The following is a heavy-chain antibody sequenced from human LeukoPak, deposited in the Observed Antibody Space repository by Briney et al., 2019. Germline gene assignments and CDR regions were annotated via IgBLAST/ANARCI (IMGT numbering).Heavy chain of an antibody. V-gene: IGHV3-7*01. Sequence: GGSLRLSCAASGFTFSSYAMSWVRQAPGKGLEWVANIKQDGSEKYYVDSVKGRFTISRDNAKNSLYLQMNSLRAEDTAVYYCARVGDGYNSFDYWGQGTLVTVSS. CDR2: IKQDGSEK. J-gene: IGHJ4*02. D-gene: IGHD5-24*01. CDR3: ARVGDGYNSFDY. CDR1: GFTFSSYA.